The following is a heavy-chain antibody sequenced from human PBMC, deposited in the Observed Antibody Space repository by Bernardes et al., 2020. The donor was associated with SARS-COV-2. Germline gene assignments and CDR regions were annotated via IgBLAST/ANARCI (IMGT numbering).Heavy chain of an antibody. V-gene: IGHV3-48*01. J-gene: IGHJ4*02. CDR1: GFIFTTYS. CDR2: ISSGGDTI. CDR3: AKVGDMYYFDY. Sequence: GGSLRLSCVGSGFIFTTYSMSWVRQAPGKGLEWLLFISSGGDTIHDADSVRGRFTVSRDDAKNSVYLQMNSLRAEDTAVYYCAKVGDMYYFDYWGQGTLVTVSS. D-gene: IGHD4-17*01.